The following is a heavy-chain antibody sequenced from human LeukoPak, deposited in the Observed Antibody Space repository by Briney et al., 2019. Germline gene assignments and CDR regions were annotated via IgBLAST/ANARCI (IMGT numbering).Heavy chain of an antibody. CDR1: GGSISSYY. J-gene: IGHJ4*02. Sequence: PSETLSLTCTVSGGSISSYYWSWIRQPPGKGLEWIGYIYYSGGTNYNPSLKSRVTISVDTSKKQFSLKLSSVTAADTAVFYCARAPYDSSGSLDYWGQGTLVTVSS. D-gene: IGHD3-22*01. CDR3: ARAPYDSSGSLDY. CDR2: IYYSGGT. V-gene: IGHV4-59*01.